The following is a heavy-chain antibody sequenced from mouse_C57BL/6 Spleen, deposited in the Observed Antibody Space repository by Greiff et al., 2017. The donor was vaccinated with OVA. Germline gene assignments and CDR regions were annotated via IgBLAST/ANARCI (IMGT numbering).Heavy chain of an antibody. J-gene: IGHJ2*01. CDR1: GYTFTSYT. V-gene: IGHV1-4*01. CDR3: ARWGPFDY. CDR2: INPSSGYT. Sequence: VKLVESGAELARPGASAKMSCKASGYTFTSYTMHWVKQRTGQGLEWIGYINPSSGYTKYNQKFKDKATLTADKSSSTAYMQLSSLTSEDSTVYYCARWGPFDYWGKGTTLTVSS.